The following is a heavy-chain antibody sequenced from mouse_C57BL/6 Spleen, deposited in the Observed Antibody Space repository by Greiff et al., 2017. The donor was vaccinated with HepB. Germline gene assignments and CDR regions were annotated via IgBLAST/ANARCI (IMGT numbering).Heavy chain of an antibody. CDR1: GYTFTEYT. V-gene: IGHV1-62-2*01. CDR2: YYPGSGSI. D-gene: IGHD2-4*01. J-gene: IGHJ3*01. Sequence: QVQLQQSGAELVKPGASVKLSCKASGYTFTEYTIHCVKQRSGQGLEWIGWYYPGSGSIKYNENFKDKATLTADKSSSPVYMELSRLTSEDSAVYFCARHEDSRYDCDEGWFAYWGQGTLVTVSS. CDR3: ARHEDSRYDCDEGWFAY.